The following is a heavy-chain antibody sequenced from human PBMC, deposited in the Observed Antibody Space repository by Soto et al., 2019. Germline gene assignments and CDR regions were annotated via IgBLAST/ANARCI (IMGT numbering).Heavy chain of an antibody. CDR3: ARRVGGIAAAGTHFDY. V-gene: IGHV4-59*08. D-gene: IGHD6-13*01. Sequence: SETLSLTCTVSGGSISSYYWSWIRQPPGKGLEWIGYIYYSGSTNYNPSIKSRDTISVEASKNQLSLKLSSITAAVTAVYYCARRVGGIAAAGTHFDYWGQGTLVTVS. CDR1: GGSISSYY. CDR2: IYYSGST. J-gene: IGHJ4*02.